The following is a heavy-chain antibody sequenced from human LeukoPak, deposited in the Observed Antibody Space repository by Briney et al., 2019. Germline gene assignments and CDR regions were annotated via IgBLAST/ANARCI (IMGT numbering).Heavy chain of an antibody. Sequence: GGSLRLSCAASGFTFSSYSMNWVRQAPGKGLEWVSGISPSGDITYYADSVKGRFTISRDNSKNTVYLQMDSLRFEDAAVYYCARVQGTRNYDPWGSYYYYYYMDVWGKGTTVTISS. J-gene: IGHJ6*03. V-gene: IGHV3-23*01. CDR1: GFTFSSYS. CDR2: ISPSGDIT. CDR3: ARVQGTRNYDPWGSYYYYYYMDV. D-gene: IGHD3-3*01.